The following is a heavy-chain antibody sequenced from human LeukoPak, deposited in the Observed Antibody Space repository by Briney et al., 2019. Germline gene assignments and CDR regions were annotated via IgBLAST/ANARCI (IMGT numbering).Heavy chain of an antibody. D-gene: IGHD6-13*01. CDR1: GYTFTSNY. J-gene: IGHJ4*02. CDR3: ARGTAAGGGQIDY. Sequence: GPVKVSCKAFGYTFTSNYMHWVRQAPGQGPEWMGVISPSGGSTTYAQKFQGRVTMTTDTSTSTAYMELRSLRSDDTAVYYCARGTAAGGGQIDYWGQGTLVTVSS. V-gene: IGHV1-46*01. CDR2: ISPSGGST.